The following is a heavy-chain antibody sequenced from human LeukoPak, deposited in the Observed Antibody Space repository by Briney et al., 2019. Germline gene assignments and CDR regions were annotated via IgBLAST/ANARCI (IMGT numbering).Heavy chain of an antibody. Sequence: KTSETLSLTCTVSGGSISSYYWCWIRQPPGKGLEWIGDIYYSGSTNYKSSLNSRVTMSVDTSKNQFSLKLSSVTAADTAVYHCARVCPYCSGGSWYAFDIWGQGTTVTVSS. CDR2: IYYSGST. D-gene: IGHD2-15*01. J-gene: IGHJ3*02. CDR1: GGSISSYY. CDR3: ARVCPYCSGGSWYAFDI. V-gene: IGHV4-59*01.